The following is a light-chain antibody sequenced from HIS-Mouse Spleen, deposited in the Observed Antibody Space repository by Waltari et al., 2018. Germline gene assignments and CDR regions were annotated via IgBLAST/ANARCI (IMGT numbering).Light chain of an antibody. CDR2: NVS. Sequence: QSALTQPASVSGSPGQSITIPWTGTSSDVGGYNYVSWDQQHPGKAPKLMIYNVSNRPSGVSNRLSGSKSGNTASLTISGLQAEDEADYYCSSYTSSSTGVFGGGTKLTVL. CDR3: SSYTSSSTGV. CDR1: SSDVGGYNY. V-gene: IGLV2-14*03. J-gene: IGLJ2*01.